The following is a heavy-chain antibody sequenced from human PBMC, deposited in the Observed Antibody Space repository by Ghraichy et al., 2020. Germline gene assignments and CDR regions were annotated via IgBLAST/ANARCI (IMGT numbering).Heavy chain of an antibody. V-gene: IGHV4-59*01. CDR1: GGPIGRYY. J-gene: IGHJ4*02. D-gene: IGHD2-21*02. CDR3: ARSFLAVTATPFDF. CDR2: IYYTGRT. Sequence: SETLSLTCSVSGGPIGRYYWSWIRQSPGKQLEWIGYIYYTGRTTYNPSLESRVTISLDTSRNQFSLSLTSLTTADTALYFCARSFLAVTATPFDFWGQGILVTVSS.